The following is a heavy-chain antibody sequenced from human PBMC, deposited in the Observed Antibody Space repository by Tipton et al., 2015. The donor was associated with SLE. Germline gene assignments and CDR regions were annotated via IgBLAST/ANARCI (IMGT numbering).Heavy chain of an antibody. Sequence: TLSLTCAVYGGSFSGYYWSWIRQPPGKGLEWIGEINHSGSPNYNPSLKSRVTISVDTSKNQFSLKLSSVTAADTAVYYCARVYYDILTDHGGNWFDPWGQGTLVTVSS. CDR2: INHSGSP. J-gene: IGHJ5*02. V-gene: IGHV4-34*01. D-gene: IGHD3-9*01. CDR3: ARVYYDILTDHGGNWFDP. CDR1: GGSFSGYY.